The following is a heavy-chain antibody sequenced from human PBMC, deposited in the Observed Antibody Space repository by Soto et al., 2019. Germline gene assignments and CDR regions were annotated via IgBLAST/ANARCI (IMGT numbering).Heavy chain of an antibody. J-gene: IGHJ6*02. D-gene: IGHD1-26*01. CDR1: GGSISSGGYY. Sequence: SETLSLTCTVSGGSISSGGYYWSWIRQHPGKGLGWIGYIYYSGSTYYNPSLKSRVTISVDTSKNQFSLKLSSVTAADTAVYYCAREGIVGDHNSYGMDVWGQGTTVTVSS. CDR2: IYYSGST. CDR3: AREGIVGDHNSYGMDV. V-gene: IGHV4-31*03.